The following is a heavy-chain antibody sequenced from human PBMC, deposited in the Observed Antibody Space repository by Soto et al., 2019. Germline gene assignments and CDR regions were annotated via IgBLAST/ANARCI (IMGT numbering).Heavy chain of an antibody. CDR3: AKEADIVVVPAAMLSGKYDSQYYYYDMDV. Sequence: GSLRLSCGASGFTFSSYAMSWVRQAPGKGLEWVSAISGSGGSTYYADSVKGRFTISRDNSKNTLYLQMNSLRAEDTAVYYCAKEADIVVVPAAMLSGKYDSQYYYYDMDVWGQGTTGTVS. V-gene: IGHV3-23*01. CDR1: GFTFSSYA. D-gene: IGHD2-2*01. CDR2: ISGSGGST. J-gene: IGHJ6*02.